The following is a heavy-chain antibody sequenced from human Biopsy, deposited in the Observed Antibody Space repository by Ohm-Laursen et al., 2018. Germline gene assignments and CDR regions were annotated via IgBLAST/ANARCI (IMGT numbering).Heavy chain of an antibody. J-gene: IGHJ2*01. Sequence: TLSLTCTVSGDSMSSYYWSWIWQPPGKGLQWIGYVYYTGSTDYNPSLQSRVTISVDTSKNHFSLRLRSVTPADTAIYYCARDRGYYSDRTVPGYFDLWGRGTLVTVSS. CDR1: GDSMSSYY. D-gene: IGHD3-22*01. CDR3: ARDRGYYSDRTVPGYFDL. CDR2: VYYTGST. V-gene: IGHV4-59*01.